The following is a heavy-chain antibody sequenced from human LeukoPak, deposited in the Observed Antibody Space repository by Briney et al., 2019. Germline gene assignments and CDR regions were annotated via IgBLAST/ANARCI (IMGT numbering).Heavy chain of an antibody. Sequence: PSQTLSLTCTVSGGSIMSYYWSWIRQPPGKGLEWIGYVYHSGSTNYNPSLQSRVTISVDTSKNQFSLNLGSVTAADTAVYYCVRDRELNYWGQGTLVTVSS. CDR2: VYHSGST. V-gene: IGHV4-59*01. CDR1: GGSIMSYY. D-gene: IGHD3-10*01. CDR3: VRDRELNY. J-gene: IGHJ4*02.